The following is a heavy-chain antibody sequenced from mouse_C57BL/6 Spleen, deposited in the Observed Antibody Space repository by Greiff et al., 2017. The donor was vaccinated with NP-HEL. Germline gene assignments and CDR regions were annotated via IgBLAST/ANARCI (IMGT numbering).Heavy chain of an antibody. J-gene: IGHJ2*01. Sequence: QVQLQQSGPELVKPGASVKISCKASGYAFSSSWMNWVKQRPGKGLEWIGRIYPGDGDTNYNGKFKGKATLTADKSSSTAYMQLSSLTSEDSAVYFCARERITTVVDYWGQGTTLTVSS. CDR2: IYPGDGDT. CDR3: ARERITTVVDY. D-gene: IGHD1-1*01. V-gene: IGHV1-82*01. CDR1: GYAFSSSW.